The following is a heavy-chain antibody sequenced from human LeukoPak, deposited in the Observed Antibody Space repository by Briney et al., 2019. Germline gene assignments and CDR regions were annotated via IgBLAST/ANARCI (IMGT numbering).Heavy chain of an antibody. D-gene: IGHD3-22*01. Sequence: PGGSLRLSCAASGFTFIRYAMSWVRQAPGKGLEWVSAISGSGGSTYYADSVKGRFTISRDNSQNTLYLQMNSLRAEETAVYYCAKDPIAYYDSSGYHFDYWGQGTLVTVSS. J-gene: IGHJ4*02. CDR3: AKDPIAYYDSSGYHFDY. CDR2: ISGSGGST. CDR1: GFTFIRYA. V-gene: IGHV3-23*01.